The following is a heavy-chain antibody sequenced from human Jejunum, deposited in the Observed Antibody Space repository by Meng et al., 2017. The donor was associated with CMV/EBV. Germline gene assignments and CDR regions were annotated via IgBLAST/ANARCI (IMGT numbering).Heavy chain of an antibody. D-gene: IGHD2-15*01. V-gene: IGHV1-18*01. Sequence: QSGPEGKKAGASVTVSSKASAYTFGSYGICCARQAPGQGLEWMGWFVNYVDTYPAPKFQGRVTMTTDTHTNTAFMALRSLTSDDTAVYYCASGTPGRSYCDYWGQGTLVTVSS. J-gene: IGHJ4*02. CDR1: AYTFGSYG. CDR2: FVNYVDT. CDR3: ASGTPGRSYCDY.